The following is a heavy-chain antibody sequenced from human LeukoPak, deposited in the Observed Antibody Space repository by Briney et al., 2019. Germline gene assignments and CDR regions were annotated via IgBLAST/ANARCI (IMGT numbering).Heavy chain of an antibody. CDR2: MNPNTGMT. Sequence: ASVKVSCKASGYSFTNYDITWVRQAPGQGLEWMGWMNPNTGMTGFAEKFQGRVTMTRNSSTSSTAYMELRSLRSEDTAVYFCARRGRASGRYSYGIDVWGQGTTVTVSS. CDR1: GYSFTNYD. V-gene: IGHV1-8*01. D-gene: IGHD3-10*01. J-gene: IGHJ6*02. CDR3: ARRGRASGRYSYGIDV.